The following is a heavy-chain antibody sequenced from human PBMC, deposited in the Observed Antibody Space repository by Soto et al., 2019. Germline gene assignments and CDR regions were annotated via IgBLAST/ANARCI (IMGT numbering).Heavy chain of an antibody. CDR2: IWYDGSNK. CDR3: TRDVSSRYFDL. J-gene: IGHJ2*01. CDR1: GFTFRNYG. V-gene: IGHV3-33*01. Sequence: QVQLVETGGGVVQPGRSLRLSCAASGFTFRNYGMHWFRQAPGKGLEWVALIWYDGSNKFYTDSVKGRFTISRDNSKSTLHLQMNSLRAEDTAVYYCTRDVSSRYFDLWGRGSLVTVSS.